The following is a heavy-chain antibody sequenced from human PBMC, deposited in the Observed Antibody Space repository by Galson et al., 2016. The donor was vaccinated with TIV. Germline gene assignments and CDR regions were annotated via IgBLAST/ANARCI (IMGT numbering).Heavy chain of an antibody. CDR2: INPSGGVT. V-gene: IGHV1-46*03. J-gene: IGHJ4*02. Sequence: SVKVSCKAPGYTFTSNYVHWVRQAPGQGLEWMGFINPSGGVTFYTRKFQGRVTMTTDTSTSTVYMEMSSLSSEDAAVYFCARDTRSGYSNGWPPFDYWGQGTLVTVSS. CDR1: GYTFTSNY. D-gene: IGHD6-25*01. CDR3: ARDTRSGYSNGWPPFDY.